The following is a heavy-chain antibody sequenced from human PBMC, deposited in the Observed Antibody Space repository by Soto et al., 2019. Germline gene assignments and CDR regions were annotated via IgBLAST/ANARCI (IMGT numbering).Heavy chain of an antibody. Sequence: ASLKVSCKASGYSFTNYDISWVRQAPGQGLEWMGWISAYNGNTNYAQKLQGRVTMTTDTSTSTAYMELRSLRSDDTAVYYCARVGDSSGYDNFDYWGQXTLVTVSS. CDR1: GYSFTNYD. J-gene: IGHJ4*02. D-gene: IGHD3-22*01. CDR3: ARVGDSSGYDNFDY. CDR2: ISAYNGNT. V-gene: IGHV1-18*01.